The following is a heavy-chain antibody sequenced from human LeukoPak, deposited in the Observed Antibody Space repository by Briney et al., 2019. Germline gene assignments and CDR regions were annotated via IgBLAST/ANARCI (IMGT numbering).Heavy chain of an antibody. Sequence: ASVKVSCKASGYTFTSYGISWVRQAPGQGLEWMGWISAYNGNTNYAQKLQGRVTTTTDTSTSTAYMELRSPRSDDTAVYYCARVGIMITFGGVIVPPDYWGQGTLVTVSS. J-gene: IGHJ4*02. V-gene: IGHV1-18*01. D-gene: IGHD3-16*02. CDR1: GYTFTSYG. CDR2: ISAYNGNT. CDR3: ARVGIMITFGGVIVPPDY.